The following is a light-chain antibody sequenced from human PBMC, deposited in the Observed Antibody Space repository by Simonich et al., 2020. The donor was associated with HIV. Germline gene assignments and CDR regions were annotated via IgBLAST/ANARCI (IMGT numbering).Light chain of an antibody. CDR2: YAS. CDR3: QQSNNWPLT. J-gene: IGKJ3*01. CDR1: QNISGN. Sequence: EIVMTQSPATLSVSPGERATLSCRASQNISGNLDWYQHKPGQAPRLLIYYASSRATGVPARFIGSGFGTDFTLTISSMQSEDFAVYYCQQSNNWPLTFGPGTKVDIK. V-gene: IGKV3-15*01.